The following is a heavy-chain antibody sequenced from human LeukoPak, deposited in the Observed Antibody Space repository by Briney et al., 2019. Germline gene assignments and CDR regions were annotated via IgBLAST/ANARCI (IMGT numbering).Heavy chain of an antibody. D-gene: IGHD4/OR15-4a*01. Sequence: DINWVRQAPGKGLEWVAVISDDGTNKYYANSVKGRFTISRDNSKNTLYLQMNSLRAEDTAVYYCARGRYGDNGAFDIWGQGTMVTVSS. J-gene: IGHJ3*02. CDR1: D. V-gene: IGHV3-30*19. CDR3: ARGRYGDNGAFDI. CDR2: ISDDGTNK.